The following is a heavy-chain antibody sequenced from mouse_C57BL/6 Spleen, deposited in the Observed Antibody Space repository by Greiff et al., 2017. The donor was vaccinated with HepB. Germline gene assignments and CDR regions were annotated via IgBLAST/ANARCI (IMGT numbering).Heavy chain of an antibody. CDR1: GFTFSSYA. D-gene: IGHD2-1*01. Sequence: EVQVVESGEGLVKPGGSLKLSCAASGFTFSSYAMSWARQTPEKRLEWVAYISSGGDYIYYADTVKGRFTISRDNARNTLYLQMSSLKSEDTAMYYCTRAGRNYPYYFDYWGQGTTLTVSS. CDR3: TRAGRNYPYYFDY. J-gene: IGHJ2*01. V-gene: IGHV5-9-1*02. CDR2: ISSGGDYI.